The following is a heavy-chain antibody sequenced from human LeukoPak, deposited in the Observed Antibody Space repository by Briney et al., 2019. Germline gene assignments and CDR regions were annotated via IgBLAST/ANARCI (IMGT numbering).Heavy chain of an antibody. Sequence: GGSLRLSCAASRFTFSSYAMSWVRQAPGKGLEWVSAISGSGGSTYYADSVKGRFTISRDNYKNTLYLQMNSLRAEDTAVYYCAKFLPTHIVVANYYFDYWGQGTLVTVSS. J-gene: IGHJ4*02. CDR1: RFTFSSYA. CDR3: AKFLPTHIVVANYYFDY. V-gene: IGHV3-23*01. D-gene: IGHD2-21*01. CDR2: ISGSGGST.